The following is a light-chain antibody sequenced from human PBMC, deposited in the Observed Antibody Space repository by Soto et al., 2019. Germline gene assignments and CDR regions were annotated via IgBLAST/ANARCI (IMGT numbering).Light chain of an antibody. Sequence: DILLTQSPSTLSASVGDTVTISCRASESLIGWLAWYQQRPGSAPKLLIYDASSLEGGVPSRFTGDGSGTEFSLTIASLQPDDFGTYYCQQYKSYPWTFGQGTKVDLK. V-gene: IGKV1-5*01. J-gene: IGKJ1*01. CDR3: QQYKSYPWT. CDR2: DAS. CDR1: ESLIGW.